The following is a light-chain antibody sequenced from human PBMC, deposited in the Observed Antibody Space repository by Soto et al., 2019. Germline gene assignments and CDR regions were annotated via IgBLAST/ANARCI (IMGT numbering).Light chain of an antibody. V-gene: IGKV2-28*01. J-gene: IGKJ4*01. Sequence: DIVMTQSPLSLPVTPGEPASISCRSSQSLLHSNGYNYLDWYLQKPGQSPQLLIYLGSNRASGVPDRFSGSGSGTDFTLKISRVEAEDVGVYYCMQALQTPSFGGGTRWIS. CDR1: QSLLHSNGYNY. CDR3: MQALQTPS. CDR2: LGS.